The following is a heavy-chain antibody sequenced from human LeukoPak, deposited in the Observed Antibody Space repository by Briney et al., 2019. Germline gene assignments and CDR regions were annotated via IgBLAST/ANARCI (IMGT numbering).Heavy chain of an antibody. CDR2: IIPILGIA. CDR1: GGTFSSYA. D-gene: IGHD3-10*01. J-gene: IGHJ6*03. CDR3: ARARGSGSYYGHDYYYYHYMDV. Sequence: GASVKVSCKASGGTFSSYAISWVRQAPGQGLEWMGRIIPILGIANYAQKFQGRVTITADKSTSTVYMELSSLRSEDTAIYYCARARGSGSYYGHDYYYYHYMDVWGKGTTVTVSS. V-gene: IGHV1-69*04.